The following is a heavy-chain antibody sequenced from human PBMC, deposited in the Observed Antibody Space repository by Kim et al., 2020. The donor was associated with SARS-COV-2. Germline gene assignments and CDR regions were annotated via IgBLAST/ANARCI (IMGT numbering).Heavy chain of an antibody. CDR3: VRYWYDTLYYFDY. CDR2: IYHSGST. J-gene: IGHJ4*02. Sequence: SETLSLTCAVSGGSISSSNWWSWVRQPPGKGLEWIGEIYHSGSTNYNPSLKSRVTISVDKSKNQFSLKLSSVTAADTAVYYCVRYWYDTLYYFDYWGQGTLVTVSS. V-gene: IGHV4-4*02. CDR1: GGSISSSNW. D-gene: IGHD1-1*01.